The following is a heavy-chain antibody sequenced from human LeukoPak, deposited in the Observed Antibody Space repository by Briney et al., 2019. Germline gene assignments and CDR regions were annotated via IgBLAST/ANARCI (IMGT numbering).Heavy chain of an antibody. CDR3: ARGLAAAGTPY. V-gene: IGHV3-20*04. CDR2: INWNGGST. CDR1: GFNFDDYA. J-gene: IGHJ4*02. D-gene: IGHD6-13*01. Sequence: PGGSLRLSCAASGFNFDDYAMSWVRQAPGKGLECVSVINWNGGSTGYADSVKGRFTISRDNAKNSLYLQMNSLRAEDTALYYCARGLAAAGTPYWGQGTLVTVSS.